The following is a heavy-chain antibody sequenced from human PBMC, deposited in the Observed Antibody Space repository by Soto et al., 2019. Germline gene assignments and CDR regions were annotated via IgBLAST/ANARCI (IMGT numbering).Heavy chain of an antibody. CDR1: GGSISSSNW. D-gene: IGHD3-16*02. J-gene: IGHJ4*02. Sequence: SETLSLTCAVSGGSISSSNWWSWVRQPPGKGLEWIGEIYHSGSTNYNPYLKSRINISVDKSKNQISLKLNSVTAANTAVYYCASQGGGYRFDYWGQGTLVTVSS. CDR2: IYHSGST. V-gene: IGHV4-4*02. CDR3: ASQGGGYRFDY.